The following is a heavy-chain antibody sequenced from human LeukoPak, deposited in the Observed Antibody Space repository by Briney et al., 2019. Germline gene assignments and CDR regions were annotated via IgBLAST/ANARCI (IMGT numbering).Heavy chain of an antibody. V-gene: IGHV4-34*01. D-gene: IGHD3-3*01. CDR2: INHSGST. J-gene: IGHJ5*02. CDR1: GGSFSGYY. CDR3: ARIAGYYDFWSGYRHNWFDP. Sequence: SETLSLTCAVYGGSFSGYYWSWIRQPPGKGLEWIGEINHSGSTNYNPSLKSRVTISVDTSKNQFSLKLSSVTAADTAVYYCARIAGYYDFWSGYRHNWFDPGGQGTLVTVSS.